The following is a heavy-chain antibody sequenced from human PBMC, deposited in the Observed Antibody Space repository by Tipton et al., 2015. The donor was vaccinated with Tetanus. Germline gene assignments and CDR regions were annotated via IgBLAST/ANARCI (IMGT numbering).Heavy chain of an antibody. D-gene: IGHD1-26*01. Sequence: QMQLVQSGAEVKKPGSSVKVSCKASGGTFSSYAISWVRQAPGQGLEWMGGIIPIFGTANYAQKFQGRVTITADKSTSTAYMELSSLRSEDTAVYYCASPRVGGGTYYFDYWGQGTLVTVSS. V-gene: IGHV1-69*06. J-gene: IGHJ4*02. CDR1: GGTFSSYA. CDR2: IIPIFGTA. CDR3: ASPRVGGGTYYFDY.